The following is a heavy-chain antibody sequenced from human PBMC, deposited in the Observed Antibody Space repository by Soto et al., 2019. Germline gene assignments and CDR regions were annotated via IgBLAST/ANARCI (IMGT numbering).Heavy chain of an antibody. V-gene: IGHV3-33*01. D-gene: IGHD6-19*01. CDR1: GSTFSSYG. J-gene: IGHJ4*02. CDR2: IWYDGSNK. CDR3: ARDSHVGSGWQLTADY. Sequence: QVQLVESGGGVVQPGRSLRLSCAASGSTFSSYGMHWVRQAPGKGLEWVAVIWYDGSNKYYAESVKGRFTISRDNSKNTLYLQMNSLRAEDTAVYYCARDSHVGSGWQLTADYWGQGTLVTVSS.